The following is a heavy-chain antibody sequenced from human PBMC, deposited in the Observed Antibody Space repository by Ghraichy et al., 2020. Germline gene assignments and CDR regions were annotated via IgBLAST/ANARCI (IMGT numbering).Heavy chain of an antibody. V-gene: IGHV3-21*01. D-gene: IGHD1-26*01. J-gene: IGHJ4*02. Sequence: GALRLSCAASGFTFSSYSMNWVRQAPGKGLEWVSSISSSSSYIYYADSVKGRFTISRDNAKNSLYLQMNSLRAEDTAVYYCARGWPDGSYPNWRYYFDYWGQGTLVTVSS. CDR3: ARGWPDGSYPNWRYYFDY. CDR1: GFTFSSYS. CDR2: ISSSSSYI.